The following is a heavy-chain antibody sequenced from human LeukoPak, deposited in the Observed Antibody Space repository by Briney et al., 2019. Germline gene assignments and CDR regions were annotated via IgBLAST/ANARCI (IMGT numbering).Heavy chain of an antibody. V-gene: IGHV1-69*05. CDR3: AREQLNDYGDSPNWFDP. CDR2: IIPIFGTA. D-gene: IGHD4-17*01. J-gene: IGHJ5*02. CDR1: GGTFSSYA. Sequence: ASVKVSCKASGGTFSSYAISWVRQAPGQGLEWMGGIIPIFGTANYAQKFQGRVTITTDESTSTAYMELSSLRSEDTAVYYCAREQLNDYGDSPNWFDPWGQGTLVTVPS.